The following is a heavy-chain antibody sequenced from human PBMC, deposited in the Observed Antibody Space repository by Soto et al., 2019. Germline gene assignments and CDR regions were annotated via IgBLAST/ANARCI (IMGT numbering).Heavy chain of an antibody. V-gene: IGHV1-2*02. CDR2: VHPNSGGT. J-gene: IGHJ6*02. D-gene: IGHD4-4*01. CDR1: GYTFSVYH. CDR3: AKELQRGMDV. Sequence: QVHLVQSGAEVKQPGASVKVSCKASGYTFSVYHMHWVRQAPGQGLEWMGWVHPNSGGTNYAQSFEGRGTMSRDTSINTAYVELSRLTSDDTAVYYCAKELQRGMDVWGQGTTVTVSS.